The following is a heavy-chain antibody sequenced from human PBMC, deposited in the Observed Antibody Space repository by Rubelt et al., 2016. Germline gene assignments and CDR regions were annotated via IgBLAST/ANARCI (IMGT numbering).Heavy chain of an antibody. CDR1: GYTFTSYG. CDR2: ISAYDGNT. D-gene: IGHD1-1*01. Sequence: QVQLVQSGAEVKKPGASVKVSCKASGYTFTSYGISWVRQAPGQGLEWMGWISAYDGNTNYAQKITGRVTMTTDTSTSTAYMDLRRLRSDDTAVYVCARDQLALYAFDIWGQGTMVTVSS. J-gene: IGHJ3*02. CDR3: ARDQLALYAFDI. V-gene: IGHV1-18*01.